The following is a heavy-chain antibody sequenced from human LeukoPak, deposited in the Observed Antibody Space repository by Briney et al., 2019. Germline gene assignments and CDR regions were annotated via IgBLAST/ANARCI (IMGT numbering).Heavy chain of an antibody. CDR1: RLNVKNNY. CDR2: MKSKRDGGAT. V-gene: IGHV3-15*01. Sequence: GALRLSCVTSRLNVKNNYMFWVRQAPGKGPEWVGRMKSKRDGGATEYAAPVKGRFTVSRDDSKNTVYLQMNSLKTDDKGVYYCTPALNSDILTGLYHPIAVLNIGGKGTRVTVSS. J-gene: IGHJ3*01. CDR3: TPALNSDILTGLYHPIAVLNI. D-gene: IGHD3-9*01.